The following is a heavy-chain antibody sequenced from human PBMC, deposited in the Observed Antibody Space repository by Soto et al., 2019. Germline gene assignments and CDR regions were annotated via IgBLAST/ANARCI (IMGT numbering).Heavy chain of an antibody. CDR1: GGSISSGDYY. D-gene: IGHD2-2*01. CDR3: AREDCRSTSCSSSTGSYYFDY. J-gene: IGHJ4*02. Sequence: QVQLQESGPGLGKPSQTLSLTCTVSGGSISSGDYYWSWIRQPPGKGLEWIGYIYYSGNTYYNPSLKSRITMSVDTSKNQFSLTLSSVTAADTAVYYCAREDCRSTSCSSSTGSYYFDYWGQGTLVTLSS. V-gene: IGHV4-30-4*01. CDR2: IYYSGNT.